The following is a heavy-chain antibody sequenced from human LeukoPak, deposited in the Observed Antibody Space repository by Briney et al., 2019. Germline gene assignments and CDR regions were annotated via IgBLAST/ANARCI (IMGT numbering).Heavy chain of an antibody. V-gene: IGHV1-2*04. Sequence: ASVKVSCKASGYTFTGYYMHWVRQAPGQGLEWMGWINPNSGGTNYAQKFQGWVTMTRDTSISTAYMELSRLRSDDTAVYYCAKATGYSSTKYGMDVWGQGTTVTVSS. CDR3: AKATGYSSTKYGMDV. D-gene: IGHD6-13*01. CDR2: INPNSGGT. CDR1: GYTFTGYY. J-gene: IGHJ6*02.